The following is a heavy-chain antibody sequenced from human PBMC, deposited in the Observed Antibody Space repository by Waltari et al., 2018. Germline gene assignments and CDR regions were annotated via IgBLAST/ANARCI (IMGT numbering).Heavy chain of an antibody. CDR2: IIPIFGTA. Sequence: QVQLVQSGAEVKKPGSSVKVPCKASGGTFSSYAISWVRQAHGQGLERMGGIIPIFGTANYAQKFQGRVTITTDESTSTAYMELSSLRSEYTAVYYCAREGWAAAGTLMYYFDYWGQGTLVTVSS. CDR3: AREGWAAAGTLMYYFDY. V-gene: IGHV1-69*05. J-gene: IGHJ4*02. D-gene: IGHD6-13*01. CDR1: GGTFSSYA.